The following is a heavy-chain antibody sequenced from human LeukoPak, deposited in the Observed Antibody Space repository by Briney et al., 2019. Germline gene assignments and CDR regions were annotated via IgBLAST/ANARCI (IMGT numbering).Heavy chain of an antibody. Sequence: GGSLRLSCAASGFTFEASTMSWVRQGPEKGVERVAVITGGGESTYYADSVKGQFTISRDNSKKTLFLQVNSLRAEDTAVYFCAKNIRDQLLCGFNYWGQGIVVTVSS. CDR2: ITGGGEST. CDR3: AKNIRDQLLCGFNY. D-gene: IGHD2-2*01. V-gene: IGHV3-23*01. CDR1: GFTFEAST. J-gene: IGHJ4*02.